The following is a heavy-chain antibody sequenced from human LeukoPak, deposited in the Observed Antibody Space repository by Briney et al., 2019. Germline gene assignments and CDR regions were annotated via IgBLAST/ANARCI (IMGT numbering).Heavy chain of an antibody. D-gene: IGHD6-13*01. Sequence: SETLSLTCAVYCGSFRGYYWSCIGHPPAKGREFRVEINHSESTNYNPSLKSRVTISVDTSKTKFSLQLSSVTAADTAVYYCASSRSWSGFAGSRFDPWGQGTLVTVSS. CDR1: CGSFRGYY. J-gene: IGHJ5*01. V-gene: IGHV4-34*01. CDR3: ASSRSWSGFAGSRFDP. CDR2: INHSEST.